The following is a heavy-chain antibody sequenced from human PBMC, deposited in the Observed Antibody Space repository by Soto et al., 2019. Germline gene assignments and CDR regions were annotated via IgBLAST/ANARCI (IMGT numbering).Heavy chain of an antibody. CDR3: ARRGSGSYYNARWFDP. Sequence: SETLSLTCAVYGGSFSGYYWSWIRQPPGKGLEWIGEINHSGSTNYNPSLKSRVTISVDTSKNQFSLKLSSVTAADTAVYYCARRGSGSYYNARWFDPWGQGTLVTVSS. CDR2: INHSGST. J-gene: IGHJ5*02. V-gene: IGHV4-34*01. CDR1: GGSFSGYY. D-gene: IGHD3-10*01.